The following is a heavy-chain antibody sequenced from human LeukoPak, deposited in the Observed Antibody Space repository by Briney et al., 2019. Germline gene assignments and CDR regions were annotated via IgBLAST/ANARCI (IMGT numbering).Heavy chain of an antibody. D-gene: IGHD2-21*02. J-gene: IGHJ2*01. CDR1: GGSISSGDYS. V-gene: IGHV4-30-2*01. CDR3: ARDHSVTGYWYFDL. Sequence: SSETLSLTCAVSGGSISSGDYSWSWARQPPGKGLEWIGYIYHTGGTFYNPSLKSRVTMSADRSKNQFSLKLSSVTAADTAVYYCARDHSVTGYWYFDLWGRGTLVTVSS. CDR2: IYHTGGT.